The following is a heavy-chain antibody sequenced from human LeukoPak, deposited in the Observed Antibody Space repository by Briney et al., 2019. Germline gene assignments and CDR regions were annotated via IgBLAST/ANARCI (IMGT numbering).Heavy chain of an antibody. J-gene: IGHJ2*01. Sequence: GGSLRLSCAASGFTFDDYAMHWVRQAPGKGLEWVSGISWNSGSIGYADSVKGRFTISRDNAKNSLYLQMNSLRVEDTALYYCARGFHDYVWGSYRPFWYFDLWGRGTLVTVSS. CDR2: ISWNSGSI. CDR3: ARGFHDYVWGSYRPFWYFDL. CDR1: GFTFDDYA. V-gene: IGHV3-9*01. D-gene: IGHD3-16*02.